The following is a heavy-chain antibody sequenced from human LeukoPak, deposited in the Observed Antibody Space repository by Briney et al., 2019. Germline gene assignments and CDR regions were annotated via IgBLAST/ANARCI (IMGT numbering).Heavy chain of an antibody. CDR1: GGTFSSYA. J-gene: IGHJ5*02. D-gene: IGHD2-15*01. Sequence: SVKVSCKASGGTFSSYAISWVRQAPGQGLEWMGGIIPIFGTANYAQKFQGRVTITADESTSTAYMELSSLRSEDTAVYYCARDLGFGVVVAAITLFDPWGQGTLVTVSS. CDR3: ARDLGFGVVVAAITLFDP. V-gene: IGHV1-69*13. CDR2: IIPIFGTA.